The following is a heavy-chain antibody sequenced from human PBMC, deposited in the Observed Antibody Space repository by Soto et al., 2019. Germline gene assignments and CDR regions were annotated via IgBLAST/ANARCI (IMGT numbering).Heavy chain of an antibody. D-gene: IGHD5-18*01. Sequence: GGSLRLSCAASGFTFSSYAMSWVRQAPGKGLEWVSAISGSGGSTYYADSVKGRFTISRDNSKNTLYLQMNSLRAEDTAVYYCANGDRAVPYPYYFDYWGQGTLVTVSS. CDR1: GFTFSSYA. J-gene: IGHJ4*02. CDR3: ANGDRAVPYPYYFDY. CDR2: ISGSGGST. V-gene: IGHV3-23*01.